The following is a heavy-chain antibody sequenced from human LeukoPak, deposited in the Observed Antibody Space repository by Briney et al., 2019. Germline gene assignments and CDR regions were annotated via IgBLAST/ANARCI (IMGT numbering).Heavy chain of an antibody. CDR1: GFTFSNAW. J-gene: IGHJ4*02. CDR2: IKKKIDGGTA. Sequence: GGSLRLSCGVSGFTFSNAWMSWVRQAPGKGLEWVGRIKKKIDGGTADYAEHVKCRFTISRDDSIDTMYLQMNSLQIEDTAVYYCVREGNKYGYHSFDSWGQGTLVTVSS. D-gene: IGHD5-18*01. V-gene: IGHV3-15*01. CDR3: VREGNKYGYHSFDS.